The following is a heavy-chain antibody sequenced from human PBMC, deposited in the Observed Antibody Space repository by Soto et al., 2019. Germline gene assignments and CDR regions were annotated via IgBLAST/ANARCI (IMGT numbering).Heavy chain of an antibody. Sequence: GGSLRLSCSASGFTFSIYAMHWVRQAPGKGLEYVSAVSTNGGTSYYADSVKGRFTISRDNSRNTLYLQMNSLRPEDTAVYYCVKDRAPRNGYKTQPGSWGLGTLVTVSS. CDR2: VSTNGGTS. CDR1: GFTFSIYA. V-gene: IGHV3-64D*06. J-gene: IGHJ5*02. D-gene: IGHD5-12*01. CDR3: VKDRAPRNGYKTQPGS.